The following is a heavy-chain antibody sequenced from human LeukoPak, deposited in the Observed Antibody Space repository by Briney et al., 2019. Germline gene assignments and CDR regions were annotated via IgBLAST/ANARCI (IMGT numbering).Heavy chain of an antibody. CDR2: ISGSGGST. J-gene: IGHJ4*02. D-gene: IGHD3-22*01. Sequence: GGSLRLSCAASGFNFNSYAMRRVPPAPGEGPEWVSAISGSGGSTYYAVSVKVRYTISRDNSKNALYLQRNGLRGEDTAIYNCTKTRVVYYLYWGQGTLGTVSS. CDR1: GFNFNSYA. V-gene: IGHV3-23*01. CDR3: TKTRVVYYLY.